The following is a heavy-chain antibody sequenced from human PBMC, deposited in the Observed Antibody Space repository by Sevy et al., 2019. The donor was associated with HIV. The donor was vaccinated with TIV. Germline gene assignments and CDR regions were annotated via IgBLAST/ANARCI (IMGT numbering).Heavy chain of an antibody. D-gene: IGHD3-3*01. J-gene: IGHJ6*02. Sequence: GGSLRLSCAASGFTFSSYAMSWVRQAPGKGLEWVSAISGSGGSTYYADSVKGRFTISRDNSKNTLYLQMNSLRAEDTAVYYCAKDSKQTDFWSGYYRGYYYYGMDVWGQGTTVTVSS. CDR2: ISGSGGST. V-gene: IGHV3-23*01. CDR3: AKDSKQTDFWSGYYRGYYYYGMDV. CDR1: GFTFSSYA.